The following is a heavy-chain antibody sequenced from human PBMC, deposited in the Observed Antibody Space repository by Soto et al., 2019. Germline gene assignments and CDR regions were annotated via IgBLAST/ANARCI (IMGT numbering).Heavy chain of an antibody. CDR1: SGSIFTTNW. J-gene: IGHJ3*01. CDR3: ARKPDVATAKVGGGYVFDV. Sequence: QVQLQESGPGLVKPSGTLSLTCAASSGSIFTTNWWSWVRQSPGRGLQWIGDIYHSGSPKYNPSLKSRVSISIDKSKDRLFLNLTSGTAADTAVYYCARKPDVATAKVGGGYVFDVWGQGTMVTVSS. D-gene: IGHD3-16*01. CDR2: IYHSGSP. V-gene: IGHV4-4*02.